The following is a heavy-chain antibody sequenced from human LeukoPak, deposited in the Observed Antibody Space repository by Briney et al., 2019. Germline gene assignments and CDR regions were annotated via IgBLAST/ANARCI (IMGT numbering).Heavy chain of an antibody. V-gene: IGHV4-30-2*01. CDR2: IYHSGST. J-gene: IGHJ4*02. D-gene: IGHD2-2*01. CDR1: GGSISSGGYS. CDR3: ARLYWSCTSCPYYFDY. Sequence: PSETLSLTCAVSGGSISSGGYSWRWIRQPPGKGLEWIGYIYHSGSTYYNPSLKSRVTISLDRSKNQFSLKLSSVTAADTAVYYCARLYWSCTSCPYYFDYWGQGTLVTVSS.